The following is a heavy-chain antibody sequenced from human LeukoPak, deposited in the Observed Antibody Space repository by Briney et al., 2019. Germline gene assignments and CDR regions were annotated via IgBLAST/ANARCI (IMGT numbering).Heavy chain of an antibody. CDR3: ARDPDDYGDYSYFDY. CDR2: IWYDGSNK. CDR1: GFTFSSYG. V-gene: IGHV3-33*01. D-gene: IGHD4-17*01. J-gene: IGHJ4*02. Sequence: GRSLRLSCAASGFTFSSYGVHWVRQAPGKGLEWVAVIWYDGSNKYYADSVKGRLTISRDNSKNTLFLQMNSLRAEDTAVYYCARDPDDYGDYSYFDYWGQGTLVTVSS.